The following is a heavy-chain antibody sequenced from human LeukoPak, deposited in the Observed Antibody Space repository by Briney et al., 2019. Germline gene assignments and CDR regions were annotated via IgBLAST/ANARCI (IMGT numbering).Heavy chain of an antibody. V-gene: IGHV3-74*01. Sequence: GGSLRLSCAASGFTLSSYSMNWVRQAPGKGPVWVSRIQSDGSTARYADSVQGRFTISRDNAKNTLYLQMNSLKAEDTAVYYCTRDQSTISTATYALDVWGQGTAVIVAS. CDR3: TRDQSTISTATYALDV. J-gene: IGHJ6*02. CDR1: GFTLSSYS. CDR2: IQSDGSTA. D-gene: IGHD2-15*01.